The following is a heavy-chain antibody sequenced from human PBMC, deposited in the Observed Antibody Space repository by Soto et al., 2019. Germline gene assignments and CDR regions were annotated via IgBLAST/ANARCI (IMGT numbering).Heavy chain of an antibody. CDR1: GFTFSSYW. Sequence: EVQLVESGGGLVQPGGSLRLSCAASGFTFSSYWMSWVRQAPGKGLEWVANIKQDGSEKYYVDSVEGRFTISRDNAKNSLYLQMNSLRAEDTAVYYCAREAERWLQSDAFDIWGQGTMVTVSS. J-gene: IGHJ3*02. D-gene: IGHD5-12*01. V-gene: IGHV3-7*01. CDR3: AREAERWLQSDAFDI. CDR2: IKQDGSEK.